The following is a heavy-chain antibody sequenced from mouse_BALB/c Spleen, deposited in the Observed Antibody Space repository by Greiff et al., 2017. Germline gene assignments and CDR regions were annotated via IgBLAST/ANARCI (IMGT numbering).Heavy chain of an antibody. Sequence: DVMLVESGRGLVQPGGSRKLSCAASGFTFSSFGMHWVRQAPEKGLEWVAYISSGSSTIYYADTVKGRFTISRDNPKNTLFLQMTSLRSEDTAMYYCARESTVPFDYWGQGTTLTVSS. CDR1: GFTFSSFG. J-gene: IGHJ2*01. D-gene: IGHD1-1*01. CDR3: ARESTVPFDY. CDR2: ISSGSSTI. V-gene: IGHV5-17*02.